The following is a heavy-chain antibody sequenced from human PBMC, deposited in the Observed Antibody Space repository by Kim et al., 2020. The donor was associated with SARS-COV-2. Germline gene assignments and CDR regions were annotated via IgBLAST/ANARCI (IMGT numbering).Heavy chain of an antibody. CDR2: IYYSGST. J-gene: IGHJ5*02. Sequence: SETLSLTCTVSGGSISSSSYYWGWIRQPPGKGLEWIGSIYYSGSTYYNPSLKSRVTISVDTSKNQFSLKLSSMTAADTAVYYCARHGAPLFDPWGQGTLV. CDR3: ARHGAPLFDP. CDR1: GGSISSSSYY. V-gene: IGHV4-39*01.